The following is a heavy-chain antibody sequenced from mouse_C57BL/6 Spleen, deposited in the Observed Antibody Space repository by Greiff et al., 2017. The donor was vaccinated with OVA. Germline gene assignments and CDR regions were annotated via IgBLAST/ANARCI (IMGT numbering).Heavy chain of an antibody. J-gene: IGHJ3*01. CDR2: INPNNGGT. D-gene: IGHD1-1*01. V-gene: IGHV1-22*01. Sequence: EVKLGESGPERVKPGASVKMSCKASGYTFTDYNMTWVKKSHGKSLEWIGYINPNNGGTSYNQKFKGKATLTGNKSSSTAYMELRSLTSEDSAVYYCARPRGSSSWFAYWGQGTLVTVSA. CDR1: GYTFTDYN. CDR3: ARPRGSSSWFAY.